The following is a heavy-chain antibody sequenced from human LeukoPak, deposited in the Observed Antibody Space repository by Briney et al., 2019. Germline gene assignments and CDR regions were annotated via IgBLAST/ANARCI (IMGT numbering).Heavy chain of an antibody. Sequence: SETLSLTCTVSGGSISSYYWSWIRQPPGKGLEWIGYIYYSGSTNYNPSLKSRVTISVDTSKNQFSLTLSSVAAADTAVYYCAREGIMITFRGVLAPLHWFDPRGQGTLVTVSS. V-gene: IGHV4-59*01. CDR3: AREGIMITFRGVLAPLHWFDP. J-gene: IGHJ5*02. CDR1: GGSISSYY. CDR2: IYYSGST. D-gene: IGHD3-16*02.